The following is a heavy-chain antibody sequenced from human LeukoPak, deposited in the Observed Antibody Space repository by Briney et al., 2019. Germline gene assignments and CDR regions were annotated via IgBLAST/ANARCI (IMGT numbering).Heavy chain of an antibody. J-gene: IGHJ4*02. CDR3: ASAGTSYGDQFFDY. CDR1: GFTMSTYW. D-gene: IGHD4-17*01. Sequence: GGSLRLSCAASGFTMSTYWMSWVRQAPGKGLEWVASIKQGGSEQHYVESVKGRFTISRDNVKNSLYLQMNSLRAEDTAVYYCASAGTSYGDQFFDYWGQGTLVTVSS. CDR2: IKQGGSEQ. V-gene: IGHV3-7*01.